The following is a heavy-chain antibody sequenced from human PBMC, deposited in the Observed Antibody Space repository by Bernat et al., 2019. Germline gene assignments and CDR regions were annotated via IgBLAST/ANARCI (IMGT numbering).Heavy chain of an antibody. CDR3: ARVGRGYDFRWFDP. CDR2: IYYSGST. D-gene: IGHD5-12*01. Sequence: QVQLQESGPGLVKPSETLSLTCTVSGGSISSYYWSWIRQPPGTGLDWIGYIYYSGSTNYNPSLKSRVTISVATSKNQFSLKLSSVTAADTAVYYCARVGRGYDFRWFDPWGQGTLVTVSS. V-gene: IGHV4-59*01. CDR1: GGSISSYY. J-gene: IGHJ5*02.